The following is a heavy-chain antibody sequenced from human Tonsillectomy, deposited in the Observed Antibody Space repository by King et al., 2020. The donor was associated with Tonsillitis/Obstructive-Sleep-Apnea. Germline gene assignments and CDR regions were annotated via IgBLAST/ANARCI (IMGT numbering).Heavy chain of an antibody. J-gene: IGHJ4*02. D-gene: IGHD2-2*01. CDR3: TDDTYRSSAQAFDY. V-gene: IGHV3-15*01. CDR1: GFSFSITW. CDR2: VKSKPDGETT. Sequence: VQLVESGGGLVKPGGSLRLSCAASGFSFSITWMNWVRQAPGKGLEWVGRVKSKPDGETTDYAAPVKGRFTISRDDSENTLYLQMNSLKTEDTAVYYCTDDTYRSSAQAFDYWGQGTLVTVSS.